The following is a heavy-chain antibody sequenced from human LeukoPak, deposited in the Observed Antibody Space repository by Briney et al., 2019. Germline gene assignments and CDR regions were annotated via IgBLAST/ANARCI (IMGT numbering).Heavy chain of an antibody. V-gene: IGHV4-61*01. CDR1: GGSVSSGSYY. D-gene: IGHD2-2*01. CDR3: AREDCSSTSCYGFDY. Sequence: SETLSLTCTVSGGSVSSGSYYWSWIRQPPGKGLEWIGYIYYSGSTNYNPSLKSRVTISVDTSKNQISLKLSSVTAADTAVYYCAREDCSSTSCYGFDYWGQGTLVTVSS. CDR2: IYYSGST. J-gene: IGHJ4*02.